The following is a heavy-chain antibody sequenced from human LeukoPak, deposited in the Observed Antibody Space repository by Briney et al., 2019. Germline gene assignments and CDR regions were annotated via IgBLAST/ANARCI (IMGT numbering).Heavy chain of an antibody. D-gene: IGHD6-13*01. V-gene: IGHV3-7*04. CDR3: ARGTIAADGYDYFDY. CDR1: GFTFSSYL. J-gene: IGHJ4*02. Sequence: GGSLRLSCADSGFTFSSYLKSWVRQAPGKGLEWVANIKQDGSEKYYVDSVKGRFTISRDNAKNSLYLQMNSLRAEDTAVYYCARGTIAADGYDYFDYWGQGTQVTVSS. CDR2: IKQDGSEK.